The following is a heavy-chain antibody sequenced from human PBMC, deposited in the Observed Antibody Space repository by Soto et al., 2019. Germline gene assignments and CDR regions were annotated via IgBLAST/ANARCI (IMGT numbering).Heavy chain of an antibody. D-gene: IGHD6-13*01. V-gene: IGHV3-33*01. CDR3: VRESYSSSWDFDY. CDR2: IWYDGSNK. CDR1: GFTFSSYG. Sequence: PGGSLRLSCAASGFTFSSYGMHWVRQAPGKGLEWVAVIWYDGSNKYYADSVKGRFTISRDNSKNTLYLQMNSLRAEDTAVYYCVRESYSSSWDFDYWGQGTLVTVSS. J-gene: IGHJ4*02.